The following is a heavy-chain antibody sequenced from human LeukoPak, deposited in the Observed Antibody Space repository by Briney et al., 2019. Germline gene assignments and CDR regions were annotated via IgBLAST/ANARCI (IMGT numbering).Heavy chain of an antibody. CDR1: GFTFSDYS. Sequence: GGSLRLSCAASGFTFSDYSMSWIRQAPGKGLEWVSYISSSGSTIYYADSVKGRFTISRDNAKNSLYLHMNSLRVDDTAVYYCAADGGKDVFDYWGQGTLVTVSS. CDR3: AADGGKDVFDY. CDR2: ISSSGSTI. V-gene: IGHV3-11*04. J-gene: IGHJ4*02. D-gene: IGHD5-24*01.